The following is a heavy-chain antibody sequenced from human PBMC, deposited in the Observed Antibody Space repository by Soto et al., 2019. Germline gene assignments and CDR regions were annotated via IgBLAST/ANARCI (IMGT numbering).Heavy chain of an antibody. D-gene: IGHD3-22*01. CDR2: MNPNSGNT. CDR3: ARGIDYHDSTGDDF. J-gene: IGHJ4*02. V-gene: IGHV1-8*01. Sequence: ASVKVSCKASGYTFTSFDINWVRQATGQGLEWMGWMNPNSGNTGYAQKFKGRVTMTRDTSISTAYMELSSLRSEDTAVYYCARGIDYHDSTGDDFWGQGTLVTVSS. CDR1: GYTFTSFD.